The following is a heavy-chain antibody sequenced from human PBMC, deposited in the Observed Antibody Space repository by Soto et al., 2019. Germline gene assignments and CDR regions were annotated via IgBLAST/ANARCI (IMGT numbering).Heavy chain of an antibody. J-gene: IGHJ6*02. D-gene: IGHD4-4*01. V-gene: IGHV4-31*03. Sequence: QVQLQESGPGLVKPSQTLSLTCTVSGGSITSGDFYCSWIRQHPGKGLEWIGLMFYSGSTSYNPSLKSRVIISVDTSKNHFSLKLSSVTAADTAVYYCARGFYSNYDYYGMDVWGQGTTVTVSS. CDR1: GGSITSGDFY. CDR3: ARGFYSNYDYYGMDV. CDR2: MFYSGST.